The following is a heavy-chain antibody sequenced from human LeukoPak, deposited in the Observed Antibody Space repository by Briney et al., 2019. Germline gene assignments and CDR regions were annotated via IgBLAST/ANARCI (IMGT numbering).Heavy chain of an antibody. CDR3: AKTLGKYSSYYFDY. J-gene: IGHJ4*02. CDR1: GFTFSSYA. Sequence: GGSLRLSCAASGFTFSSYAMSWVRQAPGKGLEWASAISGSGGSTYYADSVKGRFTISRDNSKNTLYLQMNSLRAEDTAVYYCAKTLGKYSSYYFDYWGQGTLVTVSS. CDR2: ISGSGGST. D-gene: IGHD5-18*01. V-gene: IGHV3-23*01.